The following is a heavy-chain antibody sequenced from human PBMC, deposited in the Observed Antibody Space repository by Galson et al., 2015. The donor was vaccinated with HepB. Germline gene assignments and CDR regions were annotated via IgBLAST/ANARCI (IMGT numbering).Heavy chain of an antibody. Sequence: QSGAEVKKPGESLKISCTGSGYSFSSYWIGWVRQMPGKGLEWMGVIYPGDSGTRYSPSFEGQVTISADKSISTAYLQWSSLKASDTAMYYCTRRGDYSSSEMKYWGQGTLVTVSS. D-gene: IGHD2-2*01. CDR3: TRRGDYSSSEMKY. CDR2: IYPGDSGT. CDR1: GYSFSSYW. J-gene: IGHJ4*02. V-gene: IGHV5-51*01.